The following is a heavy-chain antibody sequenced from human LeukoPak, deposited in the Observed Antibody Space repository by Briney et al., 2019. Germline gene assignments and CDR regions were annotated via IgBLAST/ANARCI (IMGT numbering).Heavy chain of an antibody. CDR3: ARETYYDYVWGSYRYTGDYYYYMDV. J-gene: IGHJ6*03. D-gene: IGHD3-16*02. V-gene: IGHV4-59*12. CDR1: GGSITNYY. Sequence: SETLSLTCTVSGGSITNYYWSWIRQPPGKGLEWIGYIHYSGSTKYKSSLKSRVTISVDTSKNQFSLKLSSVTAADTAVYYCARETYYDYVWGSYRYTGDYYYYMDVWGKGTTVTVSS. CDR2: IHYSGST.